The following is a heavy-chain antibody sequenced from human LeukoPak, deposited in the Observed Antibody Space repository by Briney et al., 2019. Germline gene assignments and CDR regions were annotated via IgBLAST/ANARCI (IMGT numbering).Heavy chain of an antibody. CDR1: GYTFTSYY. CDR2: INPSGSST. J-gene: IGHJ4*02. V-gene: IGHV1-46*01. Sequence: ASVKVSCKASGYTFTSYYIHWVRQAPGQGLGWMGIINPSGSSTSYSQKFQGRVTMTRHTSTSTVYMELSSLRSEDTAVYHCARDTLDYWGQGTLVTVSS. CDR3: ARDTLDY.